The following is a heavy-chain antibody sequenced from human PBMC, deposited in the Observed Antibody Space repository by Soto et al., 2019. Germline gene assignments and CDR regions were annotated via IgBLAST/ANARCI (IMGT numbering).Heavy chain of an antibody. V-gene: IGHV3-23*01. J-gene: IGHJ4*02. CDR3: ASVPIWCGSSSCYTEGFDS. CDR2: ISAGGSDT. D-gene: IGHD2-2*01. CDR1: GFVFSDYA. Sequence: EVQLLDSGGGWVQPGGSLRLSCVASGFVFSDYAMRWVRQAPGKGLELVSAISAGGSDTYYADSVKGRFTVSRVNSKNTLSLQMNTLRAEDTAIYYCASVPIWCGSSSCYTEGFDSWGQGTLVTVSS.